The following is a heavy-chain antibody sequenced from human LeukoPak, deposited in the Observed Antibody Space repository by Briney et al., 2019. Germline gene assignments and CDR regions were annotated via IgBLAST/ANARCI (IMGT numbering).Heavy chain of an antibody. J-gene: IGHJ4*02. Sequence: GGSLRLSCAASGFTFSIIGMSWVRQAPGQGLEWVSTINEGGEDTYYANSVKGRFTVSRDNSRNTLYLQMNSLRVKDTAVYYCAKSGWLDNLGQGTLVTVSS. V-gene: IGHV3-23*01. CDR2: INEGGEDT. D-gene: IGHD6-19*01. CDR3: AKSGWLDN. CDR1: GFTFSIIG.